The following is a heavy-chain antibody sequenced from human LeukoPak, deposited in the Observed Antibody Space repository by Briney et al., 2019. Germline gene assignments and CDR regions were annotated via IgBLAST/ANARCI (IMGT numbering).Heavy chain of an antibody. D-gene: IGHD3-22*01. CDR1: GGSISSSSYY. CDR3: ARDRGHYYEFVDY. CDR2: IYYSGST. V-gene: IGHV4-39*07. J-gene: IGHJ4*02. Sequence: SETLSLTCTVSGGSISSSSYYWGWIRQPPGKGLEWIGSIYYSGSTYYNPSLKSRVTISVDTSKNQFSLKLSSVTAADTAVYYCARDRGHYYEFVDYWGQGTLVTVPS.